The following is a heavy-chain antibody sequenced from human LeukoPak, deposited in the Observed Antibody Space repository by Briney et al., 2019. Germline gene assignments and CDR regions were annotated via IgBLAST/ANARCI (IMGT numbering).Heavy chain of an antibody. J-gene: IGHJ4*02. CDR2: INPNSGGT. Sequence: ASVKVSCKASGDTLTTYYMTWVRQAPGQGLEWMGWINPNSGGTNYAQKFQGRVTMTRDTSISTAYMELSRLRSDDTAVYYCARVGDFWSGKDFDYWGQGTLVTVSS. CDR3: ARVGDFWSGKDFDY. CDR1: GDTLTTYY. V-gene: IGHV1-2*02. D-gene: IGHD3-3*01.